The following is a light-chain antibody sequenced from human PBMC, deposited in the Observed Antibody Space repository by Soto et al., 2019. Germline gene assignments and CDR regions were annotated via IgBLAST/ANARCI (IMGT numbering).Light chain of an antibody. Sequence: DIQMTQSPSSLSASVGDRVTITCRASQSISYKLNWYQQKPGKVPNLLIYDASGLQSGVPSRFSGGGSGTDFTLTISSLQPEDFATYYCQQSYRSPSTFGQGTKVEIK. J-gene: IGKJ1*01. CDR3: QQSYRSPST. CDR1: QSISYK. CDR2: DAS. V-gene: IGKV1-39*01.